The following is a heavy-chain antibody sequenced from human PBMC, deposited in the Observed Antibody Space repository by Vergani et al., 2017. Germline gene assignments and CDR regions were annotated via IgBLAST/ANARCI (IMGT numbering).Heavy chain of an antibody. V-gene: IGHV4-59*11. Sequence: QVPLQESGPGLVKSSETLSLTCSVSFDSIRNLYCNWFRQPPGKGLEWIGSIHYSENTNYNPSLKTRVTISVDTSKNQFSLTLTSVTAADTAVYYCASDTHSGQRADRWGQGILVTVTS. CDR3: ASDTHSGQRADR. CDR2: IHYSENT. D-gene: IGHD6-19*01. J-gene: IGHJ5*02. CDR1: FDSIRNLY.